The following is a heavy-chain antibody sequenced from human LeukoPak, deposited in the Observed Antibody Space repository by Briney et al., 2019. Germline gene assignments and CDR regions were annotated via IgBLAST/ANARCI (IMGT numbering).Heavy chain of an antibody. V-gene: IGHV4-34*01. D-gene: IGHD3-22*01. J-gene: IGHJ4*02. Sequence: MTSETLSLTCAVYGGSFSGYYWSWIRQPPGKGLEWIGEINHSGSTNYNPSLKSRVTISVDMSKNHFSLKLSSVTAADTAVYYCARQPYYYDSSGYYYGYFDYWGQGTLVTVSS. CDR3: ARQPYYYDSSGYYYGYFDY. CDR1: GGSFSGYY. CDR2: INHSGST.